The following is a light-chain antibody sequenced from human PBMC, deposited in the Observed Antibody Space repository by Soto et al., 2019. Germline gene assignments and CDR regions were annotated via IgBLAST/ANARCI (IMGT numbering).Light chain of an antibody. J-gene: IGKJ5*01. CDR2: AAY. V-gene: IGKV1-9*01. Sequence: IQLTQSPSFLSASVGDRVTITCRASQDVSDYLAWYQHAPGKAPNLLIYAAYTLQSGVPSRFSGSGSGTEFSLTITSLQPEDFATYYCQYLNGAPTITFGQGKRLEIK. CDR1: QDVSDY. CDR3: QYLNGAPTIT.